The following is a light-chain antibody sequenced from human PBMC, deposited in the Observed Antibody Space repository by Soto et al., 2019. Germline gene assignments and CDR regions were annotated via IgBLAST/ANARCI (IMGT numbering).Light chain of an antibody. V-gene: IGLV2-14*01. CDR3: SSYTSISTRDVV. Sequence: QSALTQPASVSGSPGQSITISCTGTSSDVGGYNYVSWYQQHPGKAPKLMIYDVSNRPSGVSNRFSGSKSGNTASLTISGLQAEDEADYYCSSYTSISTRDVVFGGGTKLTVL. J-gene: IGLJ2*01. CDR2: DVS. CDR1: SSDVGGYNY.